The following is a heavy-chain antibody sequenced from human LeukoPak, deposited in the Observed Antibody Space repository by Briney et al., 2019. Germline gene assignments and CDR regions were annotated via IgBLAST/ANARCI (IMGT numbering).Heavy chain of an antibody. V-gene: IGHV4-4*07. Sequence: SETLSLTCTVSGGSINSYYWNWIRQPAGKGLEWIGHIYTSGTTNYNPALKSRVSMSVDTSKNQFSLKLTSVTVADTAVYYCARVNLRPIIKFFDYWGQGTLVTVSS. CDR3: ARVNLRPIIKFFDY. J-gene: IGHJ4*02. D-gene: IGHD1-14*01. CDR2: IYTSGTT. CDR1: GGSINSYY.